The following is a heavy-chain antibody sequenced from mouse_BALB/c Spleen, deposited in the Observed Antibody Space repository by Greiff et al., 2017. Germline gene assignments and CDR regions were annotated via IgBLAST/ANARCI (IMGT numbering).Heavy chain of an antibody. CDR2: ISSGGSYT. D-gene: IGHD1-1*01. Sequence: EVQGVESGGDLVKPGGSLKLSCAASGFTFSSYGMSWVRQTPDKRLEWVATISSGGSYTSYPDSVKGRFTISRDNAKNTLYLQMSSLKSEDTAMYYCARHEHYGSSYNWGQGTTLTVSS. J-gene: IGHJ2*01. CDR3: ARHEHYGSSYN. V-gene: IGHV5-6*01. CDR1: GFTFSSYG.